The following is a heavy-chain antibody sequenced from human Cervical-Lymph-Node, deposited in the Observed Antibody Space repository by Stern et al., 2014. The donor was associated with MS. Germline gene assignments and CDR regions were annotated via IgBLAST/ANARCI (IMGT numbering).Heavy chain of an antibody. D-gene: IGHD2-15*01. Sequence: QVQLVQSGADVKKPGSSVKVSCKASGGTFSSSYAVSWVRQAPGQGLEWMGRIIPIIGLPNYAQKFQSRLTITPANSTSTVYMELTSLTPEDTAVYYCARGIVSNRPAATLHNLFDPWGQGTLVTVSS. CDR3: ARGIVSNRPAATLHNLFDP. V-gene: IGHV1-69*04. CDR1: GGTFSSSYA. J-gene: IGHJ5*02. CDR2: IIPIIGLP.